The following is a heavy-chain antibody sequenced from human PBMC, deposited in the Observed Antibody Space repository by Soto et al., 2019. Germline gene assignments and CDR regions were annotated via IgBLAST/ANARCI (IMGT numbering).Heavy chain of an antibody. D-gene: IGHD2-2*02. Sequence: ASVKVSCKASGYTFTSYAMHWVRQAPGQRLEWMGWINAGNGNTKYSQKFQGRVTITRDTSASTAYMELSSLRSEDTAVYYCARALVPAAIRSYYYYYGMDVWRQGTTVTVSS. CDR1: GYTFTSYA. V-gene: IGHV1-3*01. CDR2: INAGNGNT. J-gene: IGHJ6*02. CDR3: ARALVPAAIRSYYYYYGMDV.